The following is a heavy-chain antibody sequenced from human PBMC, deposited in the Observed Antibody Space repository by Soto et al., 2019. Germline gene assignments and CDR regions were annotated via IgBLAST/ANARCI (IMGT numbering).Heavy chain of an antibody. J-gene: IGHJ5*02. CDR3: ARGSMIFGVVALSNWFDP. CDR1: GGSLSGFS. Sequence: SETLSLTCGVNGGSLSGFSWIWIRQPPGKGLEWIGEINHSGGTKYNPSLKSRVSISVDSSKNQFSLKLTSVTSADTAVYYCARGSMIFGVVALSNWFDPWGQGSLVTVSS. CDR2: INHSGGT. V-gene: IGHV4-34*01. D-gene: IGHD3-3*01.